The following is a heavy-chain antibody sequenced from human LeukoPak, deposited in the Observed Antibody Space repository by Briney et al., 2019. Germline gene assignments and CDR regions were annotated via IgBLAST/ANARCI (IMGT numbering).Heavy chain of an antibody. J-gene: IGHJ3*02. D-gene: IGHD4-23*01. CDR2: IIPIFGTA. CDR3: ARERESEGDYGGNFDAFDI. Sequence: SVKVSCKASGGTFSSYAISWVRQAPGQGLEWMGGIIPIFGTANYAQKFQGRVTITADKSTSTAYMELSSLRSEDTAVYYCARERESEGDYGGNFDAFDIWGQGTMVTVSS. V-gene: IGHV1-69*06. CDR1: GGTFSSYA.